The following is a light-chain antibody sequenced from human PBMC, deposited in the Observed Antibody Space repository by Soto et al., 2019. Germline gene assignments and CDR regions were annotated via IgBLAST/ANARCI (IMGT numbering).Light chain of an antibody. V-gene: IGLV2-8*01. CDR1: SSDVGSYDH. CDR3: SSYAGSNIVA. Sequence: QSALTQPPSVSGSPGQPVTISCTGTSSDVGSYDHVSWYQHHPDKAPKLVIYEVTKRPSGVPDRFSGSRSGNTASLTVSGLQAEDEADYYCSSYAGSNIVAFGGGTKLTVL. J-gene: IGLJ2*01. CDR2: EVT.